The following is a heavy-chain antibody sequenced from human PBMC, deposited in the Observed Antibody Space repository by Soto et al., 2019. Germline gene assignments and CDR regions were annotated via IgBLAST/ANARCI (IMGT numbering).Heavy chain of an antibody. CDR3: ARYWFGRFDY. D-gene: IGHD3-10*01. Sequence: PSEPLSLTCPVSGGSISSGGYYWSWIRQHPGKGLEWIGYIYYSGSTYYNPSLKSRVTISVDTSKNQFSLKLSSVTAADTAVYYCARYWFGRFDYWGQGTLVTVSS. CDR2: IYYSGST. V-gene: IGHV4-31*03. CDR1: GGSISSGGYY. J-gene: IGHJ4*02.